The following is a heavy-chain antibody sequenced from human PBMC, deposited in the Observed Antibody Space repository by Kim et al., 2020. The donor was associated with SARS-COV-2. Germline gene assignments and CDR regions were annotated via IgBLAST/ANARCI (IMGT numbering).Heavy chain of an antibody. CDR2: IYSGGGKT. CDR3: AKVGSGWSDSGWFDP. V-gene: IGHV3-23*03. D-gene: IGHD6-19*01. CDR1: GFTFSSYV. Sequence: GGSLRLSCAASGFTFSSYVMSWVRQTPGKGLEWVSVIYSGGGKTYYADSVKGRFTISRDNSKNTLFLQMDSLRAEDTAVYYCAKVGSGWSDSGWFDPWGQGTLVTVSS. J-gene: IGHJ5*02.